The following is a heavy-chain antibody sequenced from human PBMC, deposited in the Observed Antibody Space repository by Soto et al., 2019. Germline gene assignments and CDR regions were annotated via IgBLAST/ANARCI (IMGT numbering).Heavy chain of an antibody. CDR3: ALARIAAAGTRGYYYGMDV. Sequence: ASAKESCKASRYTFTSYGISWVRQATGQGLEWMGWISAYNGNTNYAQKLQGRVTMTTDTSTSTAYMELRSLRSDDTAVYYCALARIAAAGTRGYYYGMDVWGQGTTVTVSS. J-gene: IGHJ6*02. CDR2: ISAYNGNT. CDR1: RYTFTSYG. D-gene: IGHD6-13*01. V-gene: IGHV1-18*01.